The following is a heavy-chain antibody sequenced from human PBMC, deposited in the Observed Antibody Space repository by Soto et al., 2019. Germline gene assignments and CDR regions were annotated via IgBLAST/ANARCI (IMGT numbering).Heavy chain of an antibody. CDR1: GFTFSSYA. J-gene: IGHJ4*02. CDR3: SRCLSRDIADYDILTGYYAY. CDR2: ISYDGSNK. V-gene: IGHV3-30-3*01. D-gene: IGHD3-9*01. Sequence: QVQLVESGGGVVQPGRSLRLSCAASGFTFSSYAMHWVRQAPGKGLEWVAGISYDGSNKYYADSVKGRFTISRDNSKNTVYLQMNSLRGEDTAVYYCSRCLSRDIADYDILTGYYAYWGQGTLVTVS.